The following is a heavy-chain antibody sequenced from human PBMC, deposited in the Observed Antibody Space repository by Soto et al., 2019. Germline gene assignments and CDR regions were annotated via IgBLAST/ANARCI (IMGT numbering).Heavy chain of an antibody. Sequence: ASVKVSCKASGGTFSSYAISWVRQAPGQGLEWMGGIIPIFGTANYAQKFQGRVTITADESTSTAYMELSSLRSEDTAVYYCARERSYLYDSSGYFYYWGQGTLVTVSS. J-gene: IGHJ4*02. CDR3: ARERSYLYDSSGYFYY. V-gene: IGHV1-69*13. CDR2: IIPIFGTA. D-gene: IGHD3-22*01. CDR1: GGTFSSYA.